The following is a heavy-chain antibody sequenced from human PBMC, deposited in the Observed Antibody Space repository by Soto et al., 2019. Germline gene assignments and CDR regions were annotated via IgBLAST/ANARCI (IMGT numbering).Heavy chain of an antibody. D-gene: IGHD5-12*01. V-gene: IGHV4-4*02. CDR1: AGSIANNKS. J-gene: IGHJ4*02. Sequence: SETLSLTCDVSAGSIANNKSWSWVRQPPGEGLERIGEMHHIGITTYNPSLKSRLTMSADTSKNQSFLKLNSVTAADTAVYSCTKNSAYALDYWGQGTLVTV. CDR3: TKNSAYALDY. CDR2: MHHIGIT.